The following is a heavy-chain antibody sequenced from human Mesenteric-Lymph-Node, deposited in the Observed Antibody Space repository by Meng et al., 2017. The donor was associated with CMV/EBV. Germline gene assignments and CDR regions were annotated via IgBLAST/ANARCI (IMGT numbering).Heavy chain of an antibody. CDR1: AFTFSTYA. CDR2: ISGSGGRT. J-gene: IGHJ4*02. D-gene: IGHD6-13*01. V-gene: IGHV3-23*01. Sequence: GESLKISCAASAFTFSTYAMSWVRQAPGKGLQWVSSISGSGGRTYYADSVKGRFTISSDNSKSALYLQMNGLRAEDTAIYYCAKTPGDSSTWHFDYWGQGTLVTVSS. CDR3: AKTPGDSSTWHFDY.